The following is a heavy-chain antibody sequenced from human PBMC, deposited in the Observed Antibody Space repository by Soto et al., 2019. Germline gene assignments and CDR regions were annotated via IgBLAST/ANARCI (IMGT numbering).Heavy chain of an antibody. V-gene: IGHV3-53*02. CDR1: GFTVSSNY. J-gene: IGHJ2*01. CDR2: IYSGGST. CDR3: ARMPQDGGPRGWYFDL. Sequence: EVQLVETGGGLIQPGGSLRLSCAASGFTVSSNYMSWVRQAPGKGLEWVSVIYSGGSTYYADSVKGRFTISRDNSKNTLYLQMNRLRAEDTAVYYCARMPQDGGPRGWYFDLWGRGTLVTVSS. D-gene: IGHD4-17*01.